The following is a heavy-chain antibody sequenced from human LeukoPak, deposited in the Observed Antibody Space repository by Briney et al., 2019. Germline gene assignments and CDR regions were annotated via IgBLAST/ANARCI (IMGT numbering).Heavy chain of an antibody. CDR3: ARVGYSSGSPGGY. CDR2: IKQDGSEK. J-gene: IGHJ4*02. V-gene: IGHV3-7*01. D-gene: IGHD3-10*01. Sequence: GGSLRLSCVGSGFSFSTYWMSWVRQAPGKGLEWVDNIKQDGSEKYYVDSVKGRFTISRDNAKNSLYLQMNSLRAEDTAVYYCARVGYSSGSPGGYWGQGTLVTVSS. CDR1: GFSFSTYW.